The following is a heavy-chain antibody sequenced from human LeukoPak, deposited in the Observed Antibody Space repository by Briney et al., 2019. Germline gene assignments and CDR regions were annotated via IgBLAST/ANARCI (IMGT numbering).Heavy chain of an antibody. J-gene: IGHJ4*02. D-gene: IGHD3-22*01. V-gene: IGHV3-21*01. CDR1: GYTFSSYS. CDR3: ARLRRNSDRSGYYYYYDY. CDR2: ISVGSNYI. Sequence: GGSLRLSCAASGYTFSSYSINWVRQAPGKGVEWVSSISVGSNYIYYPAALRGRFSISRDDARNSLYLQMDSLRGDDTAVYYCARLRRNSDRSGYYYYYDYWGQGTLVTVSS.